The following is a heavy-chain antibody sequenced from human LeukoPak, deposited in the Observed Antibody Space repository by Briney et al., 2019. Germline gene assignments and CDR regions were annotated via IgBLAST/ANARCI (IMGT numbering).Heavy chain of an antibody. Sequence: PSETLSLTCAVYGGSFSGYYWSWIRQPPGKGLEWIGEINHSGSTNYNPSLKSRVTISVDTSKNQFSLKLSSVTAADTAVYYCARDRYVWGTGTLDYWGQGTLVTVSS. J-gene: IGHJ4*02. CDR1: GGSFSGYY. CDR3: ARDRYVWGTGTLDY. V-gene: IGHV4-34*01. CDR2: INHSGST. D-gene: IGHD3-16*01.